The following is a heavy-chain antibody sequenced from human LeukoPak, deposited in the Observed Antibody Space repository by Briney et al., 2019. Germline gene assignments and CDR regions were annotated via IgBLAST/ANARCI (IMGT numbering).Heavy chain of an antibody. Sequence: GGSLRLSCATSGFTFSDYYMSWIRQAPGKGLEWVSYISSSGSTIYYADSVKGRFTISRDNSKNTLYLQMNSLRAEDTAVYYCARDLRWNDGGDWGQGTLVTVSS. V-gene: IGHV3-11*01. J-gene: IGHJ4*02. CDR3: ARDLRWNDGGD. CDR2: ISSSGSTI. D-gene: IGHD1-1*01. CDR1: GFTFSDYY.